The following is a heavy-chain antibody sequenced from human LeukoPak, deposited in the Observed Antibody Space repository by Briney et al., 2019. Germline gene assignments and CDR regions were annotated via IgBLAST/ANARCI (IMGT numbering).Heavy chain of an antibody. CDR2: ISGSGGST. V-gene: IGHV3-23*01. J-gene: IGHJ1*01. CDR3: AKTMYYYDSTGYYYFQH. D-gene: IGHD3-22*01. CDR1: GFTFSSYA. Sequence: VGSLRLSCAASGFTFSSYAMSWVRQAPGKGLEWVSAISGSGGSTYYADSVKGRFTISRDNSKNTLYLQMNSLRAEDTAVYFCAKTMYYYDSTGYYYFQHWGQGTLVTVSS.